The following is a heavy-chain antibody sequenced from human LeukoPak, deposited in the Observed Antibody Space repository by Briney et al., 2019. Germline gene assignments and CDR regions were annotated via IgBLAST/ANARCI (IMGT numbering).Heavy chain of an antibody. CDR3: AGDVGYSSSSDY. CDR2: ISSSSSYI. Sequence: TTGGSLRLSCAASGFTFSSYSMNWVRQAPGKGLEWVSSISSSSSYIYYADSVKGRFTISRDNAKNSLYLQMNSLRAEDTAVYYCAGDVGYSSSSDYWGQGTLVTVSS. CDR1: GFTFSSYS. V-gene: IGHV3-21*01. J-gene: IGHJ4*02. D-gene: IGHD6-13*01.